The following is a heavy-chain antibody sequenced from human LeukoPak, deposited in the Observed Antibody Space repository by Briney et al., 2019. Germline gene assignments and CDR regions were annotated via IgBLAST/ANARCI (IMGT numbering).Heavy chain of an antibody. CDR3: AKAEGYDILTGLDY. CDR2: IGASGGST. Sequence: GGSLRLSCAPSGFTFSSYAMSWVRQAPGKGLEWVSGIGASGGSTYYADSVKGRFTISRDNSKNTLYLQMNSLRTEDTAVYYCAKAEGYDILTGLDYWGQGTLVTVSS. J-gene: IGHJ4*02. CDR1: GFTFSSYA. D-gene: IGHD3-9*01. V-gene: IGHV3-23*01.